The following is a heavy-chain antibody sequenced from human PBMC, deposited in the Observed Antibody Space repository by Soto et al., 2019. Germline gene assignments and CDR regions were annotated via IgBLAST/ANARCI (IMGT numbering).Heavy chain of an antibody. V-gene: IGHV3-30*03. CDR2: MSYDGRRQ. D-gene: IGHD2-2*01. CDR3: ARGAWYASWSSSDC. J-gene: IGHJ4*02. CDR1: GFTLSGND. Sequence: QVQLVESGGGVVQPGRSLRLSCAASGFTLSGNDMHWVRQAPGKGPEWVAVMSYDGRRQYYAGSVKGRFTISRDTSKSTLYLQLNSLRTQDTDVYYCARGAWYASWSSSDCWGQGTLVTVSS.